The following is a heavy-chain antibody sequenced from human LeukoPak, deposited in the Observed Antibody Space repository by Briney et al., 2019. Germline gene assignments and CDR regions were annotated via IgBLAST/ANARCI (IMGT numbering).Heavy chain of an antibody. CDR2: IGTSDSKI. Sequence: PGGSLRLSCVGSGFTFSNYEMNWVRQAPGKGLEWVSYIGTSDSKIYYADSVEGRFTVSRDNAINTLYLQVNSLRVDDTAIYYCATSIHFGRGDQGTLVTVSS. D-gene: IGHD3-10*01. CDR1: GFTFSNYE. V-gene: IGHV3-48*03. CDR3: ATSIHFGR. J-gene: IGHJ4*02.